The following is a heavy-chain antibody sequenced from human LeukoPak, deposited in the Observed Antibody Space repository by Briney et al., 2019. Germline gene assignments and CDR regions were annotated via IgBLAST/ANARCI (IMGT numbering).Heavy chain of an antibody. V-gene: IGHV6-1*01. D-gene: IGHD3-22*01. J-gene: IGHJ4*02. CDR1: GDSVSSNSAA. Sequence: SQTLSLTCAISGDSVSSNSAAWNWIRQSPSRGLEWLGRTYYRSKWYNDYAVSVKSRITINPDTSKNQFSLQLNSVTPEDTAVYYCARDFGPYDSSGYYGYYFDYWGQGTLVTVSS. CDR2: TYYRSKWYN. CDR3: ARDFGPYDSSGYYGYYFDY.